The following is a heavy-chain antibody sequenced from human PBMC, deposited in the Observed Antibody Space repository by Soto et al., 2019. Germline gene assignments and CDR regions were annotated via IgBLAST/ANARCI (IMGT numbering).Heavy chain of an antibody. CDR1: GFSLSSKGMR. Sequence: GSGPTLVNPTQTLTLTCTFSGFSLSSKGMRVSWIRQPPGKALEWLARIDWDDGKFYSPSLRTRLTISKDTSKNQVVLTMTNVDPKDTATYYCARSPGGFTVATYFFDYWGQGTLVTVSS. J-gene: IGHJ4*02. V-gene: IGHV2-70*04. D-gene: IGHD4-17*01. CDR3: ARSPGGFTVATYFFDY. CDR2: IDWDDGK.